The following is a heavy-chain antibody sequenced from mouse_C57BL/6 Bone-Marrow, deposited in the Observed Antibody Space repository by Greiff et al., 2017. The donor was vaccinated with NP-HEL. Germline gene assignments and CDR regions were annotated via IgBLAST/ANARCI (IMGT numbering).Heavy chain of an antibody. CDR2: ISYDGSN. CDR3: AREGPHYYGSRRGYFDV. D-gene: IGHD1-1*01. CDR1: GYSITCGYY. J-gene: IGHJ1*03. Sequence: VQLKESGPGLVKPSQSLSLTCSVTGYSITCGYYWNWIRQFPGNKLEWMGYISYDGSNNYNPSLKNRISITRDTSKNQFFLKLNSVTTEDTATYYCAREGPHYYGSRRGYFDVWGTGTTVTVSS. V-gene: IGHV3-6*01.